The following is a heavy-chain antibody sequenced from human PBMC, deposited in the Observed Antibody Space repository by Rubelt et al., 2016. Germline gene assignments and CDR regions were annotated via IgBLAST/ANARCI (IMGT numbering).Heavy chain of an antibody. CDR2: IYYSGST. J-gene: IGHJ4*02. D-gene: IGHD4-17*01. Sequence: QLHLQESRPGLVKPSDTLSLTCTVSGGSISSSSYYWCWIRPPPGKGLEWIVSIYYSGSTYYNQALNGLVTICVETSKKQFSLKLGSVTAADTAGYYCGSGGTTYRSVDYWGQGRLGSV. V-gene: IGHV4-39*01. CDR1: GGSISSSSYY. CDR3: GSGGTTYRSVDY.